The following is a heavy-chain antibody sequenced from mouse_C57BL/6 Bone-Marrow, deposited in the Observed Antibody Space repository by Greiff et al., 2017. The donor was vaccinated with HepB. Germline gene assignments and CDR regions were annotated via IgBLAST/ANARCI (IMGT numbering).Heavy chain of an antibody. CDR1: GYTFTSYW. Sequence: QVQLQQPGAELVRPGSSVKLSCKASGYTFTSYWMDWVKQRPGQGLEWIGNIYPSDSETHYNQKFKDKATLTVDKSSSTAYMQLSSLTSADSAVYDCARNWDYYGSSYGYWYFDVWGTGTTVTVSS. V-gene: IGHV1-61*01. J-gene: IGHJ1*03. CDR3: ARNWDYYGSSYGYWYFDV. CDR2: IYPSDSET. D-gene: IGHD1-1*01.